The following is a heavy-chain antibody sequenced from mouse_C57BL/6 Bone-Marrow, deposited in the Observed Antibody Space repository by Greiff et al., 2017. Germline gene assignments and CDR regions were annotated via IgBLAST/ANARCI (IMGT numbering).Heavy chain of an antibody. CDR3: TTHDGYSYYFDY. CDR2: IDPENGDT. CDR1: GFNIKDDY. Sequence: VQLQQSGAELVRPGASVKLSCTASGFNIKDDYMHWVKQRPEPCLEWIGWIDPENGDTEYASKFQGKATITADTSSNTAYLQLSSLTSEDTAVYYCTTHDGYSYYFDYWGQGTTLTVSS. D-gene: IGHD2-3*01. J-gene: IGHJ2*01. V-gene: IGHV14-4*01.